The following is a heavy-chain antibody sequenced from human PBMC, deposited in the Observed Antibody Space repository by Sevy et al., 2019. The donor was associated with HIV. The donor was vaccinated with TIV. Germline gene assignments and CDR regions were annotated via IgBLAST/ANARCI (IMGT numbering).Heavy chain of an antibody. CDR2: IYHTGST. V-gene: IGHV4-59*13. D-gene: IGHD3-9*01. J-gene: IGHJ5*02. CDR1: GGSNNNYY. CDR3: AASYYDFLTGSGGWFDP. Sequence: SETLSLTCSLSGGSNNNYYWSWIRQPPGKGLEWIGYIYHTGSTNYNPSLKSRVTITIDKSNNQFSLKLSSVTPADTAVYYCAASYYDFLTGSGGWFDPWGRGTLVTISS.